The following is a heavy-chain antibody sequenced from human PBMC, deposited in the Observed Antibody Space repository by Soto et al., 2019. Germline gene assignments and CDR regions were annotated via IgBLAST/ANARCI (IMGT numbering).Heavy chain of an antibody. CDR3: ARGTGSGSFYLDQ. CDR1: GGSINSYY. J-gene: IGHJ4*02. Sequence: SETLSLTCTVSGGSINSYYWTWIRQPPGKGLEWIGYIYYSGSTNYNPSLKSRVTVSVDMSKNQFSLKLSSVTGADTAVYYCARGTGSGSFYLDQWGQGTVVT. CDR2: IYYSGST. D-gene: IGHD3-10*01. V-gene: IGHV4-59*01.